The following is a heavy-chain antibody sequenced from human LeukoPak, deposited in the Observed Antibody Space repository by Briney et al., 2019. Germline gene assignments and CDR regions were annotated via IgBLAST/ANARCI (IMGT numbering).Heavy chain of an antibody. CDR1: DYTFINYG. Sequence: ASVKVSCKASDYTFINYGISWVRQAPGQGLEWMGWISADNDNTNYAQKFQGRVTVTTDTSTSTAYMELRGLRSDDTAVYYCARDRGSSWYRNDAFDIWGQGTMVTVSS. J-gene: IGHJ3*02. D-gene: IGHD6-13*01. CDR2: ISADNDNT. CDR3: ARDRGSSWYRNDAFDI. V-gene: IGHV1-18*01.